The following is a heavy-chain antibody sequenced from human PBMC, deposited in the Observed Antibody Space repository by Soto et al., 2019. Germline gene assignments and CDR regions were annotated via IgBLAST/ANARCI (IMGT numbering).Heavy chain of an antibody. V-gene: IGHV5-10-1*01. D-gene: IGHD3-22*01. J-gene: IGHJ6*02. CDR1: GYSCSNHW. Sequence: GESLKISCKGSGYSCSNHWIGWVRQMPGKGLEWMGRIDPSDSYTNYSPSFQGHVTISADKSISTAYLQWSSLKASDTAMYYCAREPVTMIVVVPHGGMDVWGQGTTVTVSS. CDR3: AREPVTMIVVVPHGGMDV. CDR2: IDPSDSYT.